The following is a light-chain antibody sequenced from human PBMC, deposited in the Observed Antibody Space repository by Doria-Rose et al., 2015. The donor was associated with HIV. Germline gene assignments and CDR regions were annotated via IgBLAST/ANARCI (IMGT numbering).Light chain of an antibody. CDR2: AAS. Sequence: DIQTTQSPSSLSASVGDRVTITCRASQDITNDLGWYQQKPGKAPKRLIYAASTLQSGVPSRFSGSGPGTEFTLTINTLQPEDFATYYCLQHNTYPRTFGQGTKVEIK. V-gene: IGKV1-17*01. J-gene: IGKJ1*01. CDR3: LQHNTYPRT. CDR1: QDITND.